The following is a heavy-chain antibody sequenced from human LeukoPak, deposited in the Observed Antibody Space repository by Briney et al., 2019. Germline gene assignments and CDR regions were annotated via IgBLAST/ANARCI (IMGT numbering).Heavy chain of an antibody. J-gene: IGHJ6*03. CDR2: INHSGST. V-gene: IGHV4-34*01. CDR3: ARGASSWYGVAYYYYYYMDV. D-gene: IGHD6-13*01. CDR1: GGSFSGYY. Sequence: SETLSLTCAVYGGSFSGYYWSWIRQPPGKGLEWIGEINHSGSTNYNPSLKSRVTISVDTSKNQFSLKLSSVTAADTAVYYCARGASSWYGVAYYYYYYMDVWGKGTTVTVSS.